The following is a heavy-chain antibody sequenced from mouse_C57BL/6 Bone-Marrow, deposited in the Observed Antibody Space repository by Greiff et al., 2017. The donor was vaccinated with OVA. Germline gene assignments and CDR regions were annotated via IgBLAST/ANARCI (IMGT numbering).Heavy chain of an antibody. D-gene: IGHD4-1*01. CDR1: GYSLTGYY. Sequence: EVQLQQSGPELVKPGASVKISCKASGYSLTGYYMNWVKQSPEKSLEWIGEINPSTGGTTYNQKFKAKATLTVDKSSSTAYMQLKSLTSEDSAVYYCARSGKGYWGQGTTLTVSS. J-gene: IGHJ2*01. CDR2: INPSTGGT. CDR3: ARSGKGY. V-gene: IGHV1-42*01.